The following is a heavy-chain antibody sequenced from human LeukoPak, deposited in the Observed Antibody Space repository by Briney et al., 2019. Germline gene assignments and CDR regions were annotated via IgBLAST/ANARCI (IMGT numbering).Heavy chain of an antibody. D-gene: IGHD4-11*01. Sequence: SVKVSCKASGGTFSSCAISWVRQAPGQGLEWMGGIIPIFGTANYAQKFQGRVTITADESTSTAYMELSSLRSEDTAVYYCARDGSDSNYDWFDPWGQGTLVTVSS. CDR3: ARDGSDSNYDWFDP. CDR1: GGTFSSCA. CDR2: IIPIFGTA. J-gene: IGHJ5*02. V-gene: IGHV1-69*13.